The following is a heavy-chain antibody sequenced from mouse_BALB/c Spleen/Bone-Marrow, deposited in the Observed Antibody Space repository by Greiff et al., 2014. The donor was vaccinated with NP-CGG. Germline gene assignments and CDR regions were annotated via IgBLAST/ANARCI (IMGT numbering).Heavy chain of an antibody. Sequence: VHLVESGAELVKPGASVKLSCKASGYTFTNYWMHWVKQRPGQGLEWIGEINPSNGRTNYNEKFKSKATLTVDKSSSTAYMQLSSLTSEDSAVYYCARCYYGNYFDYWGQGTTLTVSS. CDR3: ARCYYGNYFDY. D-gene: IGHD2-1*01. CDR2: INPSNGRT. V-gene: IGHV1S81*02. J-gene: IGHJ2*01. CDR1: GYTFTNYW.